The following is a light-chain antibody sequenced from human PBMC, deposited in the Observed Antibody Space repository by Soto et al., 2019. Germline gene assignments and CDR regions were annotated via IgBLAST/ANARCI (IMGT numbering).Light chain of an antibody. CDR2: DVS. CDR1: SRYGWAYNY. Sequence: QSVLTQPAPPGRSTGQSVTICGSENSRYGWAYNYVSWYQHHPGKAPKLMIFDVSNRPSGVSNRFSGSKSGNTASLNISGLQPEDKADYSCSSYTTSNTRQSGFGPRTKVTGL. J-gene: IGLJ1*01. CDR3: SSYTTSNTRQSG. V-gene: IGLV2-14*03.